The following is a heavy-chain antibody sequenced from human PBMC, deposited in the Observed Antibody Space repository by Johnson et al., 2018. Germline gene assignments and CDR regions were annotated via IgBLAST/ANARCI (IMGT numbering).Heavy chain of an antibody. CDR3: SREKFGYYMDV. J-gene: IGHJ6*03. D-gene: IGHD3-10*01. Sequence: VQLVESGGGLVKPGGSLGLSCAASGFTFSNYNVNWVRQAPGKGLDWVSSISSSSSYIYYAAPVKGRFTIPRDNAKSSLYLQMNSLRADDTAVYYGSREKFGYYMDVWGKGTTVTVSS. V-gene: IGHV3-21*01. CDR2: ISSSSSYI. CDR1: GFTFSNYN.